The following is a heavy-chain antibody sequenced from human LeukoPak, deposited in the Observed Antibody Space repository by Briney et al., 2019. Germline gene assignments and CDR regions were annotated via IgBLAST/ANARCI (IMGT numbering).Heavy chain of an antibody. J-gene: IGHJ1*01. CDR3: ATYSSLNRREFQY. D-gene: IGHD3-22*01. Sequence: PGGSLRLSCAASGFTFSNHAMSWVRQAPGKGLEWVSVLSDSGGSTYYTDSVKGRFTISRDNSKNTLYLQMNSLRAEDTAVYYCATYSSLNRREFQYWGQGTLLTVSS. CDR1: GFTFSNHA. CDR2: LSDSGGST. V-gene: IGHV3-23*01.